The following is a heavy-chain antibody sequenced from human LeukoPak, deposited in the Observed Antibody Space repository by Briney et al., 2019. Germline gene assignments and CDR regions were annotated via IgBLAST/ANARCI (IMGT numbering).Heavy chain of an antibody. CDR3: TTDRMIYATNWAVSWFDP. CDR2: VKTKGDGGAA. CDR1: GITFTNAW. V-gene: IGHV3-15*01. D-gene: IGHD2-8*01. J-gene: IGHJ5*02. Sequence: GGSLRLSCAASGITFTNAWLTWVREAPGKGLEWVGRVKTKGDGGAADYAAPVKGRFTISRDDSTKTLYLQMNSLKTEDTAVYYCTTDRMIYATNWAVSWFDPWGQGTLVTVSS.